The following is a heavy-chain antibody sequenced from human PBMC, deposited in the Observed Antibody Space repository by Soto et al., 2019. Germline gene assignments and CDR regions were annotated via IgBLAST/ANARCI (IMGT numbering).Heavy chain of an antibody. V-gene: IGHV3-30*18. D-gene: IGHD2-21*01. J-gene: IGHJ4*02. Sequence: QPGGSLRLSCAASGFTFSYYGMHWVRQAPGKGLECVALVSSDGSNLFYADSVKGRFTISRDNSKNTLYLQMNSLRAEDTAVYYCAKNTGGNSYYFDFWGQGTLVTVSS. CDR3: AKNTGGNSYYFDF. CDR2: VSSDGSNL. CDR1: GFTFSYYG.